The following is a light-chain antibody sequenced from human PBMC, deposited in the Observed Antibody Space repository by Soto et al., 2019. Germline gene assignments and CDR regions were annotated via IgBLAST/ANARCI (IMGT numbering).Light chain of an antibody. J-gene: IGLJ1*01. V-gene: IGLV2-8*01. CDR2: QVT. CDR3: SSYAGIPGNWFYV. Sequence: QSALTQPPSASGSPGQSVTISCTGTSSDIGTYNYVSWYQQHPGKAPKLMIYQVTKRPSGVPDRFSASKSGNTASLTVSGLQADDEADYYCSSYAGIPGNWFYVFGTGTKLTVL. CDR1: SSDIGTYNY.